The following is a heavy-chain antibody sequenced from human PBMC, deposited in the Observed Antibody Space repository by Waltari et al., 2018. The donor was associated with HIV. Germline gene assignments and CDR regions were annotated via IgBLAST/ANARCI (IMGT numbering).Heavy chain of an antibody. J-gene: IGHJ4*02. CDR3: ARHFPSTTMIVVVRE. CDR2: IYFNGST. V-gene: IGHV4-39*01. D-gene: IGHD3-22*01. CDR1: GGPLTSRSGHF. Sequence: QLQLQESGPGLVKPSETLSLPCPVSGGPLTSRSGHFWGWIRQSPGKGLEWIGNIYFNGSTYYNPSLKSRVTISVDTSKNQFSLKLSSVTAADTAVYFCARHFPSTTMIVVVREWGQGTLVTVSS.